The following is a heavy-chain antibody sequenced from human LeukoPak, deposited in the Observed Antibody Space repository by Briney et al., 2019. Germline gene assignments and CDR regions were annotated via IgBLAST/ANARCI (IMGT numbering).Heavy chain of an antibody. J-gene: IGHJ6*03. CDR3: ARGGGYDFGSGYPRRPLYYYFMDV. CDR1: GGSFSSYY. D-gene: IGHD3-3*01. V-gene: IGHV4-59*01. CDR2: IYYSGST. Sequence: SETLSLTCTVSGGSFSSYYWSWLRQPPGKGLEWIGYIYYSGSTNYNPSLKSRVTISVDTYKNQCSLKLSSVTAADTAVYYCARGGGYDFGSGYPRRPLYYYFMDVWGKGTTVTVSS.